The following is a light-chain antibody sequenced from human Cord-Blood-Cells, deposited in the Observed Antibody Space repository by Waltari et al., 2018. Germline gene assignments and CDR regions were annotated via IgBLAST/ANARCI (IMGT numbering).Light chain of an antibody. CDR1: QSISSY. J-gene: IGKJ5*01. CDR2: AAS. Sequence: DIQMTQSPSSLSASVGDRVTITCRASQSISSYLNWYQQKPGKAPKPLIYAASSLQSGVPSRFSGSGSGTYFTLTISSLQPEDFATYYCQQSYSEITFGQGTRLEIK. CDR3: QQSYSEIT. V-gene: IGKV1-39*01.